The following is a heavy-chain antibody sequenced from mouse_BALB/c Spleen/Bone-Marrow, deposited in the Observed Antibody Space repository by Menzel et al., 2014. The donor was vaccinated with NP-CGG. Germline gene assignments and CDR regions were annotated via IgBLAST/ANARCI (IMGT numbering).Heavy chain of an antibody. V-gene: IGHV3-5*02. CDR1: GISITTGNYR. Sequence: EVQLVESGPGLVTPSQTVSLTCTVTGISITTGNYRWSWIRQFPGNKLEWIGYIYYSGTITYNPSLTSRTTITRDTSXNQFFLEMNSLTAEDTPTYYCARYLRAYFDYWAQGTTLTVSS. J-gene: IGHJ2*01. CDR2: IYYSGTI. D-gene: IGHD1-1*01. CDR3: ARYLRAYFDY.